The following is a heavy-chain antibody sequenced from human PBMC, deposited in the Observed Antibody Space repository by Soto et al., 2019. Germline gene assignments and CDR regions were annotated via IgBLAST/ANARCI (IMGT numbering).Heavy chain of an antibody. D-gene: IGHD3-22*01. Sequence: ASVKVSCKVSGYTLTELSMHWVRQALGKGLEWRGGFGPEDGETIYGQKFRGRVAMTEATSTDTAYMELSSLRSEDTAVYYCATIRYHYYDSSGYYYYFDYWGQGTLVTVSS. J-gene: IGHJ4*02. CDR1: GYTLTELS. CDR3: ATIRYHYYDSSGYYYYFDY. CDR2: FGPEDGET. V-gene: IGHV1-24*01.